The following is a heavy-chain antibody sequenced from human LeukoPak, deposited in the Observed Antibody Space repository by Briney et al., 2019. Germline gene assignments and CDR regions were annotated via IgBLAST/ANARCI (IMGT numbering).Heavy chain of an antibody. CDR2: IVVGSGNT. D-gene: IGHD2-21*02. J-gene: IGHJ2*01. CDR1: GFTFTSSA. CDR3: AAATYCGGDCTAGPWYFDL. V-gene: IGHV1-58*01. Sequence: SVKVSCKASGFTFTSSAVQWVRQARGQRLEWIGWIVVGSGNTNYAQKFQERATITRDMSTSTAYMELSSLRSEDTAVYYCAAATYCGGDCTAGPWYFDLWGRGTLVTVSS.